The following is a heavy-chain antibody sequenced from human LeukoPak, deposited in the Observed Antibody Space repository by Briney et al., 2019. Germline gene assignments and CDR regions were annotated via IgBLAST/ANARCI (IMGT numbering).Heavy chain of an antibody. CDR3: AKWGDYDVLTGYYDPDY. CDR2: ITGSGGGT. V-gene: IGHV3-23*01. J-gene: IGHJ4*02. Sequence: GGSLRLSCAASGFTFSNYAMSWVRQAPGKGLEWVSAITGSGGGTYYADSVKGRFTISRDNSKNTLYLQKNSLRAEDTAVYYCAKWGDYDVLTGYYDPDYWGQGTLVTVSS. CDR1: GFTFSNYA. D-gene: IGHD3-9*01.